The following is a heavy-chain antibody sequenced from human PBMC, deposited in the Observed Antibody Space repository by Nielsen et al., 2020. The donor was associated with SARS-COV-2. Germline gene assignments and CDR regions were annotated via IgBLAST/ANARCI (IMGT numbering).Heavy chain of an antibody. Sequence: GGSLRLTCAASGFTFDDYALHWVRQAPGKGLEWVSGISWNSGSIGYADSVKGRFTISRDNAKKSLYLQMNSLRAEDTALYYCAKDLDGDSDYWGQGTLVTVSS. V-gene: IGHV3-9*01. D-gene: IGHD4-17*01. CDR1: GFTFDDYA. J-gene: IGHJ4*02. CDR2: ISWNSGSI. CDR3: AKDLDGDSDY.